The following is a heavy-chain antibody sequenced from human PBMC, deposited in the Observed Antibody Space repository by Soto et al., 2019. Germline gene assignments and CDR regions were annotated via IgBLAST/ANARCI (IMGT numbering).Heavy chain of an antibody. CDR2: ISHRGST. V-gene: IGHV4-4*02. J-gene: IGHJ5*02. D-gene: IGHD6-19*01. CDR3: ARDGHSSGWS. Sequence: QVQLQESGPGLVKPSETLSLTCAVSGGSITSDNWWSWVRQPPGKGLEWIGEISHRGSTTYNLSLKSRVTISVDKSKNQFSLNVYSVTAADTAVYYCARDGHSSGWSWGQGTLVIVSS. CDR1: GGSITSDNW.